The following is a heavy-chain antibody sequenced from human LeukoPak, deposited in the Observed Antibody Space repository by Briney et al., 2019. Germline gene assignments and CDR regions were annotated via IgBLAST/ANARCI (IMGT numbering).Heavy chain of an antibody. CDR2: ISTSSSYI. CDR3: ARDHEEYCSGGSCSRFDY. CDR1: GFTFSSYN. V-gene: IGHV3-21*01. D-gene: IGHD2-15*01. Sequence: GGSLRPSCAASGFTFSSYNMNWVRQAPGKGLEWVSSISTSSSYIYYADSVKGRFTISRDNARNSLYLQMNSLRAEDTAVYYCARDHEEYCSGGSCSRFDYWGQGTLVTVSS. J-gene: IGHJ4*02.